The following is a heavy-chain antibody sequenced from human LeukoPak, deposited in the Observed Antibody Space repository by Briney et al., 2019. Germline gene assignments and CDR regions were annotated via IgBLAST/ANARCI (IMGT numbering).Heavy chain of an antibody. Sequence: GGSLRLSCAASGFTFRSYGMHWVRQAPGKGLEWVAFIRYDGNSNYYADSVKGRFTISRDNSRSTLYLQMNSLRAEDTAVYYCAKEEVISGNHGVYFDYWGQGTLGTVSS. CDR3: AKEEVISGNHGVYFDY. CDR1: GFTFRSYG. V-gene: IGHV3-30*02. CDR2: IRYDGNSN. J-gene: IGHJ4*02. D-gene: IGHD3-22*01.